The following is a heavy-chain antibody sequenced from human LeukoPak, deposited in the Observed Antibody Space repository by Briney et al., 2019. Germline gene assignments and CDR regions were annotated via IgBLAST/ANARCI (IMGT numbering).Heavy chain of an antibody. D-gene: IGHD2-15*01. J-gene: IGHJ4*02. CDR1: GFTFSSYA. V-gene: IGHV3-23*01. CDR3: ARAHIYCSGGSCSTGKNRLLSDNFDY. CDR2: ISGSGGST. Sequence: GGSLRLSCAASGFTFSSYAMSWVRQAPGKGLEWVSAISGSGGSTYYADSVKGRFTISRDNSKNTLYLQMNSLRAEDTAVYYCARAHIYCSGGSCSTGKNRLLSDNFDYWGQGTLVTVSS.